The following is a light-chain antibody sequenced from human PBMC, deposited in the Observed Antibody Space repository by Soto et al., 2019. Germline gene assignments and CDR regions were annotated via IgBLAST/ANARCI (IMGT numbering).Light chain of an antibody. V-gene: IGLV2-11*01. CDR2: DVS. CDR3: CSYAASNTLV. Sequence: QSALTQPRSVSGSPGQSVTISCTGTNSDVGGYNYVSWYQQHPDKAPKVMIYDVSKRPSGVPDRFSGSKSGNTASLTISGLQAEDEADYYCCSYAASNTLVFGGRTQLTVL. J-gene: IGLJ2*01. CDR1: NSDVGGYNY.